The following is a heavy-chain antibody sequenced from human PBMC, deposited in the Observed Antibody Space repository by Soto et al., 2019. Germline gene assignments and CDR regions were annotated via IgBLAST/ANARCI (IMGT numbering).Heavy chain of an antibody. CDR3: ARSISVALDF. J-gene: IGHJ4*02. CDR1: GGSISSGGYS. CDR2: IYHSGST. D-gene: IGHD6-19*01. V-gene: IGHV4-30-2*01. Sequence: PSETLSLTCAVSGGSISSGGYSWSWIRQPPGKGLEWIGYIYHSGSTYYNPSLKSRVTISVDRSKNQFSLKLSSVTAADTAVYYCARSISVALDFWGQGTLVTVSS.